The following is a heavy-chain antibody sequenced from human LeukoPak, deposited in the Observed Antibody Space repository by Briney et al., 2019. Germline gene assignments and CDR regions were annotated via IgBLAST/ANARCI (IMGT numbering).Heavy chain of an antibody. CDR3: ARGRSRYSGYDFDY. CDR2: INHSGST. J-gene: IGHJ4*02. D-gene: IGHD5-12*01. Sequence: SETLSLTCAVYGGSFSGYYWSWIRQPPGKGLEWIGEINHSGSTNYNPSLKSRVAISVDTSKNQFSLKLSSVTAADTAVYYCARGRSRYSGYDFDYWGQGTLVTVSS. CDR1: GGSFSGYY. V-gene: IGHV4-34*01.